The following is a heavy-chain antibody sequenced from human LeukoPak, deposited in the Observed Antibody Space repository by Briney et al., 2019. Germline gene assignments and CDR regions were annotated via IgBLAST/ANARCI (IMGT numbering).Heavy chain of an antibody. D-gene: IGHD3-16*02. J-gene: IGHJ4*02. CDR1: GFTFNNYA. Sequence: GGSLRLSCAASGFTFNNYAMSWVRQAPGKGREWVSAISNSGCSTYYADSVKGRFTISRDNSKNTLYLQMNSLRAEDTAVYYCARDRDDYVWGIYRYGDYWGQGTLVTVSS. V-gene: IGHV3-23*01. CDR3: ARDRDDYVWGIYRYGDY. CDR2: ISNSGCST.